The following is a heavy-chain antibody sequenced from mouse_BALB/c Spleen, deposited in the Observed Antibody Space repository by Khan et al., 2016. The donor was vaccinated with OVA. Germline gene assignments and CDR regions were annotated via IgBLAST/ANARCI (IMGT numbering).Heavy chain of an antibody. V-gene: IGHV9-3-1*01. CDR2: INTYTGEP. J-gene: IGHJ3*01. D-gene: IGHD1-1*01. CDR1: GYIFTNYG. CDR3: ERGAFDYGRGKSAYFDY. Sequence: QIQLVQSGPELKKPGETVKISCKASGYIFTNYGMNWVKQAPGQGLKWMGWINTYTGEPTYADDLRGRFAFSLETSASTAYLQINNLTTEDTATFFCERGAFDYGRGKSAYFDYWGQGTLLTVSA.